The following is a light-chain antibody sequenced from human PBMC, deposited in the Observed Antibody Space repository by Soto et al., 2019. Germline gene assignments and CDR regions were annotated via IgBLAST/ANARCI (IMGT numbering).Light chain of an antibody. CDR3: QQSYSTPYT. CDR1: QSISSY. Sequence: DIQRTQSPSSLSASVGDRVTITCRASQSISSYLNWYQQKPGKAPQLLIYAASSLQSGVPSRFSGSGSGTDFTLTISSLQPEDFATYYCQQSYSTPYTFGQGTKVDIK. J-gene: IGKJ2*01. CDR2: AAS. V-gene: IGKV1-39*01.